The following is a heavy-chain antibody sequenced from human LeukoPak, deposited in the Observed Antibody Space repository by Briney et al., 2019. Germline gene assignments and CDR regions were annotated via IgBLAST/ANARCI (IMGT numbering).Heavy chain of an antibody. CDR3: ARMYYDYVWGSYRSLDY. D-gene: IGHD3-16*02. CDR2: INHSGST. V-gene: IGHV4-34*01. Sequence: TSETLSLTCAVYGGSFSGYYWSWIRQPPGKGLEWIGEINHSGSTNYNPSLKSRVTISVDTSKNQFSLKLSSVTAADTAVYYCARMYYDYVWGSYRSLDYWGQGTLVTVSS. CDR1: GGSFSGYY. J-gene: IGHJ4*02.